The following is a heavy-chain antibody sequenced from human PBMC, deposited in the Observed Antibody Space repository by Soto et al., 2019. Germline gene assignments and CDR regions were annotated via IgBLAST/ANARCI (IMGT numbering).Heavy chain of an antibody. CDR1: GFSPSTSGVG. CDR3: AHNDYGGNSDWFDP. V-gene: IGHV2-5*02. D-gene: IGHD4-17*01. Sequence: QITLKESGPTLVKPTQTLTLTCTFSGFSPSTSGVGVGWIRQPPGKALEWLALIYWDDDKRYSPSLKSRLTITKDTSKNQVVLTMTNMDPVDIATYYCAHNDYGGNSDWFDPWGQGTLVTVSS. CDR2: IYWDDDK. J-gene: IGHJ5*02.